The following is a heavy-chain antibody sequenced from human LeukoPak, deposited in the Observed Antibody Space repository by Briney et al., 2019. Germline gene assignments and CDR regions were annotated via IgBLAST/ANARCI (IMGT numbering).Heavy chain of an antibody. V-gene: IGHV4-30-2*01. CDR1: GGSISSGGYY. CDR2: IYHSGST. D-gene: IGHD3-9*01. CDR3: ARGEEATGYFSRPGPFDY. Sequence: KPSQTLSLTCTVSGGSISSGGYYWSWIRQPPGKGLEWIGYIYHSGSTYYNPSLKSRVTISVDRSKNQFSLKLSSVTAADTAVYYCARGEEATGYFSRPGPFDYWGQGTLVTVSS. J-gene: IGHJ4*02.